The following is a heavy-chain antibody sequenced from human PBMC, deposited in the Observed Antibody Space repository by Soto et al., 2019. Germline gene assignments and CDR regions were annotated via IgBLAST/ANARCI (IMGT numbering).Heavy chain of an antibody. CDR1: GGSISSGGYY. V-gene: IGHV4-31*03. J-gene: IGHJ4*02. D-gene: IGHD5-12*01. CDR3: ARERNGEMATIGADY. CDR2: IYYSGST. Sequence: PSETLSLTCTVSGGSISSGGYYWSRIRQHPGKGLEWIGYIYYSGSTYYNPSLKSRVTISVDTSKNQFSLKLSSVTAADTAVYYCARERNGEMATIGADYWGQGTLVTVSS.